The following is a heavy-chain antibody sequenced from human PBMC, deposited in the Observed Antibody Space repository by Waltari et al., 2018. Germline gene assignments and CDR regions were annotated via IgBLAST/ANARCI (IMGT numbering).Heavy chain of an antibody. CDR2: VYFTGST. CDR3: ARVGTLAFDF. D-gene: IGHD3-10*01. Sequence: QVRLQESGPGMVKSSQTLSLTCTVPGGSIGTGSYYWTWISHLPGKGLEWIGYVYFTGSTLYNPALASRLSITVDTSKNQFSLNLESVRPADTAVYYCARVGTLAFDFWGQGTEVAVSS. CDR1: GGSIGTGSYY. J-gene: IGHJ3*01. V-gene: IGHV4-31*03.